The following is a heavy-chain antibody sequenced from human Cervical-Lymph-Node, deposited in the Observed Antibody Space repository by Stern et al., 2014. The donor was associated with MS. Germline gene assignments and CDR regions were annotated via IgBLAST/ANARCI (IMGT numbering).Heavy chain of an antibody. V-gene: IGHV4-59*01. J-gene: IGHJ4*02. CDR2: IHSRGST. CDR1: GGSIRSYY. D-gene: IGHD5-24*01. Sequence: QVQLQESGPGLVKPSETLSLTCTVSGGSIRSYYWSWIRQAPGKGLEWIGYIHSRGSTKYNSYLKRRGTISVDTSKNQFSLNLNSVTAADTAVYYCARGAETATPWDFWGQGTLVTVSS. CDR3: ARGAETATPWDF.